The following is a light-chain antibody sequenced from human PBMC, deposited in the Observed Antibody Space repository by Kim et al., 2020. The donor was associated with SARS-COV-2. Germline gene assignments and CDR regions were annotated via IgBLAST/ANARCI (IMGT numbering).Light chain of an antibody. Sequence: VASGQTVRIKCQGDRFRRHYETWYQQKPGQAPILVIYSKNNRPSGIPDRFSGSSSGNTATLTITGTQAGDEADYYCNSRDSNDNVVFGGGTQLTVL. CDR3: NSRDSNDNVV. J-gene: IGLJ2*01. CDR2: SKN. V-gene: IGLV3-19*01. CDR1: RFRRHY.